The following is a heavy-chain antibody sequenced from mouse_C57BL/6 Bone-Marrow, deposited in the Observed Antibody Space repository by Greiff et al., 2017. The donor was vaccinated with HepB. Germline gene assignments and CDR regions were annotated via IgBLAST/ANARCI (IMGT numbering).Heavy chain of an antibody. Sequence: QVQLQQPGAELVRPGPSVKLSCKASGYTFTSYWMHWVKQRPGQGLEWIGVIDPSDSYTNYNQKFKGKATLTVDTSSSTAYMQLSSLTSEDSAVYYCARDYPGYFDYWGQGTTLTVSS. CDR2: IDPSDSYT. CDR1: GYTFTSYW. CDR3: ARDYPGYFDY. J-gene: IGHJ2*01. V-gene: IGHV1-59*01. D-gene: IGHD2-4*01.